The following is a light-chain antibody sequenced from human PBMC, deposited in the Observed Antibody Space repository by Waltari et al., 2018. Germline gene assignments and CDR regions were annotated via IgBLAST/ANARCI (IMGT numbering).Light chain of an antibody. Sequence: DIQMNQSPSSLSASEGDRVTITCQASQDIRTYLNWYQQKPGRAPKLLIFDAFNVETGVPRRFSGSGSGTHFSFTINSLQPEDIATYYFQQYDNLPTTFGQGTRLDMK. CDR2: DAF. J-gene: IGKJ5*01. CDR3: QQYDNLPTT. V-gene: IGKV1-33*01. CDR1: QDIRTY.